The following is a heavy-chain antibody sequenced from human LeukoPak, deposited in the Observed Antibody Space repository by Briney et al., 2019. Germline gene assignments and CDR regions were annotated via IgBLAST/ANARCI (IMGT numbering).Heavy chain of an antibody. Sequence: SQTLSLTCTVSGGSISSGSYYWSWIRQPAGKGLEWIGRIYTSGSTNYNPSLKSRVTISVDTSKNQFSLKLSSVTAADTAVYYCARSPTVTLDLGYWGQGTLVTVSS. CDR3: ARSPTVTLDLGY. V-gene: IGHV4-61*02. J-gene: IGHJ4*02. D-gene: IGHD4-11*01. CDR1: GGSISSGSYY. CDR2: IYTSGST.